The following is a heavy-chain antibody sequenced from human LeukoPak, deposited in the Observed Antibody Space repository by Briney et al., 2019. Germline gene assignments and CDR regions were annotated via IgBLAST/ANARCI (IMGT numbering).Heavy chain of an antibody. CDR1: GFTFSDYA. J-gene: IGHJ6*03. Sequence: PGGPLRLSCAASGFASGFTFSDYAVSWLRQAPGKGPEWVASVNGRGATTYYADSVRGRFTISRDNSKNTLYLQMISLGADDTAIYFCAKAPATGEGYYFYYMDVWGKGTTVTVSS. CDR2: VNGRGATT. CDR3: AKAPATGEGYYFYYMDV. D-gene: IGHD7-27*01. V-gene: IGHV3-23*01.